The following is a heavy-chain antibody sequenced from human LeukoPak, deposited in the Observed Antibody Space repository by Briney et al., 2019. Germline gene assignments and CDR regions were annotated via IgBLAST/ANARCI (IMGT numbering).Heavy chain of an antibody. CDR1: GYTFTSYS. Sequence: ASVKVSCKASGYTFTSYSIHWVRQAPGQGLEWMGWITPSGGTNYPQKFQGRVAITRDTSISTAYMDLSRLTSDDTAVYYCARDRYGDGFAHFDYWGQGALVTVSS. V-gene: IGHV1-2*02. J-gene: IGHJ4*02. CDR3: ARDRYGDGFAHFDY. D-gene: IGHD5-24*01. CDR2: ITPSGGT.